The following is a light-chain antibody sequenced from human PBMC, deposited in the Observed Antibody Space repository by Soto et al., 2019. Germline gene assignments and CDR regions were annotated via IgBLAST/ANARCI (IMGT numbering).Light chain of an antibody. J-gene: IGKJ1*01. CDR2: DAS. CDR1: QSINRW. V-gene: IGKV1-5*01. CDR3: QKANCDSPWT. Sequence: DIQMTQSPSTLSASVGDRVTITCRASQSINRWLAWYQQKPGQAPKVLIYDASTLASGVPSRFSGSGFGTEFTLTINSQQPDYFGTKYCQKANCDSPWTFGQGPKMEVK.